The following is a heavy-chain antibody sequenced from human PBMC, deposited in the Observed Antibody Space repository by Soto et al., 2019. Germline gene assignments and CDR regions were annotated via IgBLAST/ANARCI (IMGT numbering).Heavy chain of an antibody. CDR2: MNPKSGNT. J-gene: IGHJ5*01. D-gene: IGHD3-16*01. CDR1: GYTFINYD. CDR3: ATSPSRVGRTDSVGGWCDS. Sequence: QVQLVQSGAEVKEPGASVRVSCKASGYTFINYDIHWVRQAPGQGLEWMGWMNPKSGNTGYGQKLEGRVTMTGNTSIGTAYREMSSLGSEDTAVYYCATSPSRVGRTDSVGGWCDSWGQGTLVTVSS. V-gene: IGHV1-8*01.